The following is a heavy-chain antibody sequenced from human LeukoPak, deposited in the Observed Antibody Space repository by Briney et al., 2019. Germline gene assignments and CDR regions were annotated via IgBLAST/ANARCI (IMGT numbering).Heavy chain of an antibody. Sequence: PSETLSLTCTVSGYSISSGYYWGWIRQPPGKGLEWIGSINHSGNTYYNPSLKSRVTISVDTSKNQFSLKLSSVTAADTAVYYCARDNSVRDEAWWFNPWGQGTLVTVSS. D-gene: IGHD5-24*01. J-gene: IGHJ5*02. CDR3: ARDNSVRDEAWWFNP. CDR2: INHSGNT. V-gene: IGHV4-38-2*02. CDR1: GYSISSGYY.